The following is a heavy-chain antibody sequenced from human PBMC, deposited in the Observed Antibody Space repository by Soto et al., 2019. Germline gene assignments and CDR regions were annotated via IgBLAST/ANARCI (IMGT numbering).Heavy chain of an antibody. V-gene: IGHV3-21*04. J-gene: IGHJ2*01. CDR2: IDTSSTFI. D-gene: IGHD5-12*01. CDR1: GFTFNTYS. CDR3: ARDGEYSDYENWYFDL. Sequence: EVQLVESGGGLVKPGGSLRLSCAASGFTFNTYSMNWVRQAPGKGLEWVSSIDTSSTFIYYGGSLKGRFAISRDNAKNSLYLQMNNLKAEDTAVYYCARDGEYSDYENWYFDLWGSGTLVTVSS.